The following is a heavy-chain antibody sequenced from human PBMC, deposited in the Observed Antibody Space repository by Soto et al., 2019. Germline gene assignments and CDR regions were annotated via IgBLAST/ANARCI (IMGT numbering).Heavy chain of an antibody. J-gene: IGHJ4*02. CDR2: VYWDDDK. Sequence: QITLKESGPTLVKPTQTLTLTCSLSGFSLANYGVGVGWIRQSPGKALEWLALVYWDDDKRYNTGLESRLTITKDNSTNQVVLMMNNMDPVDTATYYCARFERFSVPFDYWGQGTLVTVSS. D-gene: IGHD3-3*01. CDR1: GFSLANYGVG. V-gene: IGHV2-5*02. CDR3: ARFERFSVPFDY.